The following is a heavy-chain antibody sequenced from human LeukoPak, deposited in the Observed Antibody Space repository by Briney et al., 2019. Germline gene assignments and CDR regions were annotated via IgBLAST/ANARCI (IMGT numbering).Heavy chain of an antibody. D-gene: IGHD2-8*02. CDR3: AKDTGGSSFDY. Sequence: GGSLRLSCAASGFTFSSYGMSWVRQAPGQGLEGVANINQDGSEKYYADSVKGRFTISRDNSKNTLYLQMNSLRAEDTAVYYCAKDTGGSSFDYWGQGTLVTVSS. J-gene: IGHJ4*02. V-gene: IGHV3-7*01. CDR1: GFTFSSYG. CDR2: INQDGSEK.